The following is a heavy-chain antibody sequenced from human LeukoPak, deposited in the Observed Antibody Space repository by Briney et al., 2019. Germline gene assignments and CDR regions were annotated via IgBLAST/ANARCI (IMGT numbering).Heavy chain of an antibody. V-gene: IGHV3-30*04. CDR1: GFTFSSYA. D-gene: IGHD3-10*01. CDR2: ISYDGSNK. CDR3: AREYYYGSGSYYGSYYYYGMDV. J-gene: IGHJ6*04. Sequence: GRSLRLSCAASGFTFSSYAMHGVRQAPGKGLEWVAVISYDGSNKYYADSVKGRFTISRDNSKNTLYLQMNSLRAEDTAVYYCAREYYYGSGSYYGSYYYYGMDVWGKGTTVTVSS.